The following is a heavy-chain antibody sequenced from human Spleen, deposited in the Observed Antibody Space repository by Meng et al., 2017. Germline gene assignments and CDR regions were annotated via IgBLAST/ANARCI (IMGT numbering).Heavy chain of an antibody. J-gene: IGHJ4*02. V-gene: IGHV1-46*01. Sequence: QAQLVQSGPEVTKPGPSLMVSCRTSGYPFTDFFLHWVRQAPGQGLEWLGTINSNSGGTAYARKFQGRITLTRDTSASTVYMDLGSLGSEDTAFYYCAREKSPGHFDYLGQGILVTVSS. CDR3: AREKSPGHFDY. CDR2: INSNSGGT. CDR1: GYPFTDFF.